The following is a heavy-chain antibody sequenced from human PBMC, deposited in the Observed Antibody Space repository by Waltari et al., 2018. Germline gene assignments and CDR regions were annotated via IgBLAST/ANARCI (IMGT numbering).Heavy chain of an antibody. D-gene: IGHD1-1*01. CDR1: GYSFTSNW. J-gene: IGHJ4*02. CDR2: IDPRDSYT. Sequence: EVQLVQSGAEVKQPGASLRISCKDSGYSFTSNWISWVRQSPGKGLEWMGKIDPRDSYTNYSPSFQGHVTFSVDKSISTAYLQWHSLRASDTAMYYCARRTDPGTYFDYWGQGALVTVSS. CDR3: ARRTDPGTYFDY. V-gene: IGHV5-10-1*03.